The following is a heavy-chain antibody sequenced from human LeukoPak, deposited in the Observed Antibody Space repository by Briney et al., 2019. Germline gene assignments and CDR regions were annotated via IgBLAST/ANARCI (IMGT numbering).Heavy chain of an antibody. CDR3: ARHTLVVVAATPETAFDY. Sequence: SETLSLTCAVYGGSFSGYYWGWIRQPPGKGLEWIGSIYYSGSTYYNPSLKSRVTISVDTSKNQFSLKLSSVTAADTAVYYCARHTLVVVAATPETAFDYWGQGTLVTVSS. V-gene: IGHV4-39*01. J-gene: IGHJ4*02. CDR1: GGSFSGYY. CDR2: IYYSGST. D-gene: IGHD2-15*01.